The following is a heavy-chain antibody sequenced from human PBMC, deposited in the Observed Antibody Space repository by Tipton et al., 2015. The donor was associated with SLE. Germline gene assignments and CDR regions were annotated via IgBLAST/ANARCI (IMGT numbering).Heavy chain of an antibody. CDR3: ASSPGVTLFRVVTYFDL. CDR1: TGSMSSYY. D-gene: IGHD3-3*01. V-gene: IGHV4-59*01. J-gene: IGHJ4*02. CDR2: IHYSGRT. Sequence: TLSLTCTVSTGSMSSYYWTWIRQPPGKGLEWIGYIHYSGRTSYNPSLKSRVTMSIDASKKQVSLRLSSVTAADTAVYYCASSPGVTLFRVVTYFDLWGQGILVTVSS.